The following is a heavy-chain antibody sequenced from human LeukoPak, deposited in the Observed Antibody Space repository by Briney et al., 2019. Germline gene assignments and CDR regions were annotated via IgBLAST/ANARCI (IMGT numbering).Heavy chain of an antibody. CDR1: GFTFSSYW. J-gene: IGHJ4*02. D-gene: IGHD2-2*01. V-gene: IGHV3-74*01. CDR2: INSDGSIT. Sequence: GGSLRLSCAASGFTFSSYWMHWVRQAPGKGLVWVSRINSDGSITTYADSVKGRFTISRDNAKNTLYLQMSSLRAEDTAVYYCASSTQISKYADYWGQGALVTVSS. CDR3: ASSTQISKYADY.